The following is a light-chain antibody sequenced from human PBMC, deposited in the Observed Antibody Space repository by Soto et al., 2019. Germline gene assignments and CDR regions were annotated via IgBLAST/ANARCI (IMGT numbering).Light chain of an antibody. V-gene: IGKV1-39*01. CDR1: QSISSY. J-gene: IGKJ5*01. CDR3: QQSYSTPRVT. Sequence: DIQMTQSPSSLSASVGDRVTITCRASQSISSYLNWYQQKPGKAPKLLIYAASSLQSGVPSRFSGSGSGPYFTLTISSLQPEDFATYYCQQSYSTPRVTFGQGTRLEIK. CDR2: AAS.